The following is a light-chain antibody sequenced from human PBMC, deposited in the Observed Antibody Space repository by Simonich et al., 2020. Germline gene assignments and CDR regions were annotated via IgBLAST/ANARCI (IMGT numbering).Light chain of an antibody. CDR1: QRVLSSSNNKNY. J-gene: IGKJ4*01. CDR3: QQYYSTPLT. V-gene: IGKV4-1*01. CDR2: WAS. Sequence: DIVMTQSPDSLAVSLGERATINCKSSQRVLSSSNNKNYLAWYQQKPGQPPKLRIYWASTRESGVPDRCSGSGSGTDFTLTISSLQAEDVAVYYCQQYYSTPLTFGGGTKVEIK.